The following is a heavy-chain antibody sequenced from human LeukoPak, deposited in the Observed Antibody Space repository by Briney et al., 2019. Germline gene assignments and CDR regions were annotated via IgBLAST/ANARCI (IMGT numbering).Heavy chain of an antibody. V-gene: IGHV1-2*02. CDR1: GYTFTGYY. J-gene: IGHJ4*02. CDR3: ASEIVTTNQFDY. Sequence: ASVKVSCKASGYTFTGYYMHWVRQAPGQGLGWMGWINPHSGGPNYAQKFQGRVTMTRDTSISTAYMELSRLRSDDTAVYYCASEIVTTNQFDYWGQGTLVTVSS. CDR2: INPHSGGP. D-gene: IGHD5-12*01.